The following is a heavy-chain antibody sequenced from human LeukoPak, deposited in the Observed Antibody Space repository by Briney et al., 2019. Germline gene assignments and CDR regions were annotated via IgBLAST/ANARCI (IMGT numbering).Heavy chain of an antibody. Sequence: GGSLRLSCAASGFTFSSYWMSWVRQAPGKGLEWVANIKRDGSEKYYVDSVKGRFTISRDNAKNSLYLQMNSLRAEDTAVYYCARGFDEAARDYWGQGTLVAVSS. J-gene: IGHJ4*02. CDR3: ARGFDEAARDY. D-gene: IGHD6-6*01. V-gene: IGHV3-7*01. CDR1: GFTFSSYW. CDR2: IKRDGSEK.